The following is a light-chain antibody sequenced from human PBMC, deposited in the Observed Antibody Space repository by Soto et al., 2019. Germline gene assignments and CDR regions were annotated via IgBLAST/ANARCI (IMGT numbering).Light chain of an antibody. Sequence: DIQMTQSPSPLSAFVGDRVTITCRASQSVNSWLAWYQQRPGKAPKLLIYDASTLESGVPSRFSGSGSGTEFTLTISSLQPDDFATYYCHQYNSYHTFGGGTKVDIK. CDR2: DAS. CDR1: QSVNSW. J-gene: IGKJ4*01. CDR3: HQYNSYHT. V-gene: IGKV1-5*01.